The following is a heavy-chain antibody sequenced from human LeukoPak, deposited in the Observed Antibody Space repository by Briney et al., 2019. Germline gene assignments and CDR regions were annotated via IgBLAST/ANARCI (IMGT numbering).Heavy chain of an antibody. J-gene: IGHJ3*01. CDR3: VKDLGDDYENAFDF. CDR1: GFTFSTYW. V-gene: IGHV3-23*01. D-gene: IGHD4-17*01. Sequence: PGGSLRLSCAASGFTFSTYWMSWVRHPPGRGLEWVSSVSGSGESTFYAASVKRRFTISRDNSKNTVYLQMNSLRAEDTAPYHCVKDLGDDYENAFDFWGQGTLVTVSS. CDR2: VSGSGEST.